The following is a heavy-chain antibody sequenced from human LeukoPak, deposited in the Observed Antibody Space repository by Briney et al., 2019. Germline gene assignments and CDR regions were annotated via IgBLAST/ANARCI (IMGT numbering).Heavy chain of an antibody. D-gene: IGHD3-3*01. CDR1: GFTFSSYA. J-gene: IGHJ3*02. Sequence: GGSLRLSCAASGFTFSSYAMHWVRQAPGKGLEWVAVISYDGSNKYYADSVKGRFTISRDNSKNTLYLQMNSLRAEDTAVYYCARDLSFWRAFDIWGQGTMVTVSS. V-gene: IGHV3-30-3*01. CDR2: ISYDGSNK. CDR3: ARDLSFWRAFDI.